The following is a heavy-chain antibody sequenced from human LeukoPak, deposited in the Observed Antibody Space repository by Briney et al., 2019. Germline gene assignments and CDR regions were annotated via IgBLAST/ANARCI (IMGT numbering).Heavy chain of an antibody. D-gene: IGHD3-22*01. CDR3: ARGDYYYDSTPLDY. Sequence: SETLSLTCTVSGGSIISYGWSWIRQPPGKGLEWIGYIFHSGSTKYNPSLKSRGTISVNTSKNQFSLKLSTVTAADTAVYYCARGDYYYDSTPLDYWGQGTLVTVSS. V-gene: IGHV4-59*01. CDR1: GGSIISYG. CDR2: IFHSGST. J-gene: IGHJ4*02.